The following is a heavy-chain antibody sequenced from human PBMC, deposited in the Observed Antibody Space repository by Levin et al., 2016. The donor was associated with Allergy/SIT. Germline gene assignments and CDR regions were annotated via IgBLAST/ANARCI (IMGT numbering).Heavy chain of an antibody. V-gene: IGHV1-69*13. CDR1: GGTFSSYA. CDR2: IIPIFGTA. J-gene: IGHJ6*02. Sequence: SVKVSCKASGGTFSSYAISWVRQAPGQGLEWMGGIIPIFGTANYAQKFQGRVTITADESTSTAYMELSSLRSEDTAVYYCARWRYDFRGGMDVWGQGTTVTVSS. CDR3: ARWRYDFRGGMDV. D-gene: IGHD3-3*01.